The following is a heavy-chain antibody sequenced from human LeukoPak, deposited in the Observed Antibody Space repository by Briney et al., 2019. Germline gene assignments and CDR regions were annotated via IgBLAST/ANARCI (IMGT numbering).Heavy chain of an antibody. CDR2: MNPNSGNT. CDR3: ARVSFYYYMDV. Sequence: ASVKVSCKASGYTFTSYDINWVRQATGQGLEWMGWMNPNSGNTGYAQKFQGRVTMTTDTSTSTAYMELRGLRSDDTAVYFCARVSFYYYMDVWGKGTTVTVSS. J-gene: IGHJ6*03. V-gene: IGHV1-8*01. CDR1: GYTFTSYD.